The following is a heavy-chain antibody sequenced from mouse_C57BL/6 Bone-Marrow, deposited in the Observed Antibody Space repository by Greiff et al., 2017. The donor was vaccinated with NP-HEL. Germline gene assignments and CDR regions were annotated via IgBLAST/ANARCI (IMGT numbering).Heavy chain of an antibody. CDR3: AREAYRNNYGRNYFDY. V-gene: IGHV1-69*01. J-gene: IGHJ2*01. D-gene: IGHD2-5*01. Sequence: QVQLQQPGAELVMPGASVKLSCKASGYTFTSYWMHWVKQRPGQGLEWIGEIDPSDSYTNYNQKFKGKSTLTVDKSSSTAYMQLSSLTSEDSAVYYYAREAYRNNYGRNYFDYWGQGTTLTVSS. CDR1: GYTFTSYW. CDR2: IDPSDSYT.